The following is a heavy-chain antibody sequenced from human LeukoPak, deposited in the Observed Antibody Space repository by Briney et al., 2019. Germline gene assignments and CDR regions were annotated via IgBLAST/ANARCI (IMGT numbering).Heavy chain of an antibody. CDR1: GYTFTGYY. CDR2: INPNSGGT. CDR3: ARVGIVATLVYFDY. Sequence: ASVKVSSKASGYTFTGYYMHWVRQAPGQGLEWMGWINPNSGGTNYAQKFQGRVTMTRDTSISTAYMELSRLRSDDTAVYYCARVGIVATLVYFDYWGQGTLVTVSS. V-gene: IGHV1-2*02. D-gene: IGHD5-12*01. J-gene: IGHJ4*02.